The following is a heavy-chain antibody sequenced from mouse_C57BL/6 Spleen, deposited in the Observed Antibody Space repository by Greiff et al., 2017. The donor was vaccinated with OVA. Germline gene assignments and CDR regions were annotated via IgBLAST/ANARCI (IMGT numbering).Heavy chain of an antibody. CDR1: GYTFTSYW. D-gene: IGHD2-5*01. V-gene: IGHV1-61*01. CDR3: AREGAYSNYFDY. CDR2: IYPSDSET. J-gene: IGHJ2*01. Sequence: QVQLQQPGAELVRPGSSVKLSCKASGYTFTSYWMDWVKQRPGQGLEWIGNIYPSDSETHYNQKFKDKATLTVDISSSTAYMQLSSLTSEDSAVYYCAREGAYSNYFDYWGQGTTLTVSS.